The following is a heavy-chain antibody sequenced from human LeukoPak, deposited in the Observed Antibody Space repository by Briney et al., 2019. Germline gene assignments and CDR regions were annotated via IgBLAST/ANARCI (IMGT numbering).Heavy chain of an antibody. J-gene: IGHJ6*03. V-gene: IGHV4-34*01. CDR3: ARLFQYYYYYYYMDV. CDR1: GGSFSGYY. Sequence: TSETLSLTCAVYGGSFSGYYWSWIRQPPGKGLEWIGEINHSGSTNYNPSPKSRVTISVDTSKNQFSLKLSSVTAADTAVYYCARLFQYYYYYYYMDVWGKGTTVTVSS. D-gene: IGHD3-10*02. CDR2: INHSGST.